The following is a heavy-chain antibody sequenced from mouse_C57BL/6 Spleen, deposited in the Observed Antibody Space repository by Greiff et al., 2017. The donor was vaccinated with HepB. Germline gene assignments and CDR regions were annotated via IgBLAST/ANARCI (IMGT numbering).Heavy chain of an antibody. CDR3: ARRYTTVVVDY. D-gene: IGHD1-1*01. J-gene: IGHJ2*01. CDR1: GYTFTSYW. CDR2: IDPSDSYT. V-gene: IGHV1-50*01. Sequence: VKLQQPGAELVKPGASVKLSCKASGYTFTSYWMQWVKQRPGQGLEWIGEIDPSDSYTNYNQKFKGKATLTVDTSSSTAYMQLSSLTSEDSAVYYCARRYTTVVVDYWGQGTTLTVSS.